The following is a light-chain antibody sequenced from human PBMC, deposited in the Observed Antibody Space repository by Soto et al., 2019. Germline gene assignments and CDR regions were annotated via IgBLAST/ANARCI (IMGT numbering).Light chain of an antibody. J-gene: IGKJ1*01. CDR3: QQSVKVPLT. V-gene: IGKV1-39*01. CDR1: QGISNY. Sequence: DIQMTQSPSSLSASAGDRVTITCRASQGISNYLNWYQQRVGTAPKLLIYGASILQSGVPARFSGSGFGTDFTLTIDSLQPEDFAIYYCQQSVKVPLTFGHGTRVEIK. CDR2: GAS.